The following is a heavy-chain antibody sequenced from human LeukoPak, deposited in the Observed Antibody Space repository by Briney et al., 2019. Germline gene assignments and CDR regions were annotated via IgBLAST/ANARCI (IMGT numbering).Heavy chain of an antibody. CDR2: IYYSGST. J-gene: IGHJ5*02. CDR3: ARGYCSSTSCYMRGAGDWFDP. Sequence: SEALSLTCTVSGGSISSGGYYWSWIRQHPGKGLEWIGYIYYSGSTYYNPSLKSRVTISVDTSKNQFSLKLSSVTAADTAVYYCARGYCSSTSCYMRGAGDWFDPWGQGTLVTVSS. V-gene: IGHV4-31*03. CDR1: GGSISSGGYY. D-gene: IGHD2-2*02.